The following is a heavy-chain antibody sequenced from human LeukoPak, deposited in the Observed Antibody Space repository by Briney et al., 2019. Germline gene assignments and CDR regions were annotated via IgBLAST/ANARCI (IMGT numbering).Heavy chain of an antibody. Sequence: SETLSLTCTVSGGSISNHYWSWIRQAPGKGLEWIRYIYYSGSTNYNPSVKSRVTISVDTSKNQFSLRLTSVTAADTAVYYCAKHLTNAYYDMIWFDPWGQGTLVTVSS. V-gene: IGHV4-59*11. J-gene: IGHJ5*02. CDR2: IYYSGST. D-gene: IGHD3-22*01. CDR3: AKHLTNAYYDMIWFDP. CDR1: GGSISNHY.